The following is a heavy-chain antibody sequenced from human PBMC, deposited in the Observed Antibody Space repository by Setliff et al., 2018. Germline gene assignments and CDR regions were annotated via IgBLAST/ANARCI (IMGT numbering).Heavy chain of an antibody. V-gene: IGHV1-2*04. CDR1: GYPFTGYY. D-gene: IGHD3-22*01. CDR3: ARRRYYYDSSGYRWGGFYFDY. CDR2: INPNSGGT. Sequence: ASVKVSCKASGYPFTGYYMHWVRQAPGQGLEWMGWINPNSGGTNYAQKFQGWVTMTRDTSISTAYMELSRLRSDDTAVYYCARRRYYYDSSGYRWGGFYFDYWGQGTLVTVSS. J-gene: IGHJ4*02.